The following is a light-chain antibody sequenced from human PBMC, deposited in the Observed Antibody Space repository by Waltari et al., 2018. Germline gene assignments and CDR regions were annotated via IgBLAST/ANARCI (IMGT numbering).Light chain of an antibody. CDR1: NNTIISDNH. J-gene: IGLJ3*02. CDR3: SSYTSSSTWV. Sequence: QSALTQPASVSGSPGQSITIPCTAANNTIISDNHASWYQQHPGKAPKVMIYDVDNRPSGVSHRFSGSRSGNTASLIISGLQAEDEADYYCSSYTSSSTWVFGGGTKLTVL. CDR2: DVD. V-gene: IGLV2-14*03.